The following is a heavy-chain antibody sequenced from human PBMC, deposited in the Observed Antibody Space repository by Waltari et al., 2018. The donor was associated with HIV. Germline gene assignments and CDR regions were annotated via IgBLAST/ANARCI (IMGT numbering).Heavy chain of an antibody. CDR2: IYYTGAA. J-gene: IGHJ3*02. CDR1: GGPITSPHNY. Sequence: QLQLWESGPGLVGASEALSLTCFVSGGPITSPHNYWGWNRQPPGEGLEWIGSIYYTGAAYYGPSLKSRVTISVDTSKNQFSLKLSSVTATDAAVYFCARAGRSFSSRPKTFDIWGPGTMVTVSS. CDR3: ARAGRSFSSRPKTFDI. D-gene: IGHD3-10*01. V-gene: IGHV4-39*01.